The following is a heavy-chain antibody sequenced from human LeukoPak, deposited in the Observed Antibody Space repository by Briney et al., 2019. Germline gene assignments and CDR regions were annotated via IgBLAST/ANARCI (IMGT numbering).Heavy chain of an antibody. V-gene: IGHV3-30*02. D-gene: IGHD2-2*01. CDR2: IRYAGSNK. J-gene: IGHJ4*02. Sequence: GGSLRLSCAASGFTFSSYGMHWVRQAPGKGLEWVAFIRYAGSNKYYADSVKGRFTISRDNSKNTLYLQMNSLRAEDTAVYYCAKGEEYCSSTSCQEDYFDYWGQGTLVTVSS. CDR1: GFTFSSYG. CDR3: AKGEEYCSSTSCQEDYFDY.